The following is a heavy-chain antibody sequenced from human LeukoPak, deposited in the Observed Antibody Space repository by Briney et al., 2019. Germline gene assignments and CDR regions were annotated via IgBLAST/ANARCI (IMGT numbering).Heavy chain of an antibody. CDR3: ARDKEYSSSWYVDY. D-gene: IGHD6-13*01. Sequence: ASVKVSCKASGYTFSNHDFNWMRQATGQGLEWMGWMNPNSGATGYAQKFQGRVTMTRDTSTSTVYMELSSLRSEDTAVYYCARDKEYSSSWYVDYWGQGTLVTVSS. V-gene: IGHV1-8*01. J-gene: IGHJ4*02. CDR1: GYTFSNHD. CDR2: MNPNSGAT.